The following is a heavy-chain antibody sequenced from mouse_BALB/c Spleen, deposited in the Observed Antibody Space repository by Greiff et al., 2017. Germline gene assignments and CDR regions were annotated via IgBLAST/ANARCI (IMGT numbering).Heavy chain of an antibody. CDR3: ARGDLPLAMDY. Sequence: EVQLQQSGAELVKPGASVKLSCTASGFNIKDTYMHWVKQRPEQGLEWIGRIDPANGNTKYDPKLQGKATITADTSTNTAYLQLSSLTSEDSAVYYCARGDLPLAMDYWGQGTSVTVSS. D-gene: IGHD2-1*01. J-gene: IGHJ4*01. CDR1: GFNIKDTY. V-gene: IGHV14-3*02. CDR2: IDPANGNT.